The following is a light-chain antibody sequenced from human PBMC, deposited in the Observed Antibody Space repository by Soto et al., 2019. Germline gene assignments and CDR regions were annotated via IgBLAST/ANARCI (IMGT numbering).Light chain of an antibody. V-gene: IGKV3-11*01. J-gene: IGKJ5*01. CDR2: DAS. CDR1: QSVSSY. Sequence: EIVLTQSPATLSLSPGERATLSCRASQSVSSYLAWYQHKPGQAPRLLIYDASNRATGIPARFSGSGSGTDFTLTISSLEPEDFAVSYCQQRSNWPLTFGQGTRLEIK. CDR3: QQRSNWPLT.